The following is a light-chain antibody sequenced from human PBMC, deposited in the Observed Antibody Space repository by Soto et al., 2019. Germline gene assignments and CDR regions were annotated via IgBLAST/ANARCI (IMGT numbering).Light chain of an antibody. V-gene: IGLV1-40*01. J-gene: IGLJ7*01. CDR3: QSYDGGMSGAV. Sequence: QSVLTQPPSVSGAPGQRVTISCTGSSSNIGAGYDVHWYQQLPGTAPKLLIYGNSNRPSGVPDRCSGSKSGTSASLAIAGLQAEEEADYYCQSYDGGMSGAVFGGGTQLTVL. CDR1: SSNIGAGYD. CDR2: GNS.